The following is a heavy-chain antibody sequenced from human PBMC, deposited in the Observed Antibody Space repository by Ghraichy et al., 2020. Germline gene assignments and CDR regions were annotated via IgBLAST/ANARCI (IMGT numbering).Heavy chain of an antibody. V-gene: IGHV3-7*01. J-gene: IGHJ3*02. CDR3: ARRSRFWEAFDI. CDR1: GFRFDSFW. Sequence: GGSLRLSCVVAGFRFDSFWMSWVRQAPGKGLEWVTNIKEDGSEKYYVDSVKGRFSISKDNAKNSVYLEMNSLRAEDTAVYYCARRSRFWEAFDIWSQGAMVTVSS. D-gene: IGHD3-3*01. CDR2: IKEDGSEK.